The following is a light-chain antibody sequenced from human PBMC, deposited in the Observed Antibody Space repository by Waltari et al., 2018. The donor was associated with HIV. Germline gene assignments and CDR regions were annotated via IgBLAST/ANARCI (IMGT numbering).Light chain of an antibody. V-gene: IGLV1-51*01. J-gene: IGLJ2*01. CDR3: GTWDSSLRAVV. CDR2: DNN. Sequence: QSVLTQPPSVPAAPGQKVSISCPASRSTIGNNSVSWYQQFPGTAPKHLIYDNNKRPSGIPDRFSGSKSGTSATLGVTGLQAGDEADYYCGTWDSSLRAVVFGGGTKLTVL. CDR1: RSTIGNNS.